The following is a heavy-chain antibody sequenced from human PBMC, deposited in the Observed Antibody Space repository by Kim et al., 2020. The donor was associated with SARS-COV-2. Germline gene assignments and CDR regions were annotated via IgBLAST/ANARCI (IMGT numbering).Heavy chain of an antibody. D-gene: IGHD1-7*01. CDR3: ARASPWNFFFDF. V-gene: IGHV1-2*06. CDR1: GYSFTSYS. Sequence: ASVKVSCEASGYSFTSYSMNWVRQAPGQGLEWMGRISPNSGATEYSAKFQGRVTMTSDTSISTVFMELAGLTSDDAAFYYCARASPWNFFFDFWGQGTLVTVSS. CDR2: ISPNSGAT. J-gene: IGHJ4*02.